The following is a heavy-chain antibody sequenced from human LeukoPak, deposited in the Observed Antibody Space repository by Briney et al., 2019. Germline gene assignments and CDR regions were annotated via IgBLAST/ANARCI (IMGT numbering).Heavy chain of an antibody. CDR3: ARHYDILTGYSAYAFDI. Sequence: SETLSLTCAVYGGSFSGYYWSWIRQPPGKGLEWIGYIYYSGSTNYNPSLKSRVTISVDTSKNQFSLKLSSVTAADTAVYYCARHYDILTGYSAYAFDIWGQGTMVTVSS. CDR1: GGSFSGYY. CDR2: IYYSGST. V-gene: IGHV4-59*08. D-gene: IGHD3-9*01. J-gene: IGHJ3*02.